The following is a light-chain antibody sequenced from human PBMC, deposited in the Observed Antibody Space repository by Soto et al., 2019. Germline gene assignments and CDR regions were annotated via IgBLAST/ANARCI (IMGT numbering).Light chain of an antibody. CDR2: GAS. V-gene: IGKV3-15*01. Sequence: EIEMTQSPATLSVSPGERATLSCRASQSVSSNLAWYQQKPGQAPRLLIYGASTRATGIPARFSGSGSGTEFTLTISCLQSEDFATYYCQQYYSYPLTFGQGTRLEIK. J-gene: IGKJ5*01. CDR3: QQYYSYPLT. CDR1: QSVSSN.